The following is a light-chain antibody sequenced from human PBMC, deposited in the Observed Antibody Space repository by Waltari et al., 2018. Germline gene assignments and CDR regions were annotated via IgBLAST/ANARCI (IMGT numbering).Light chain of an antibody. CDR1: QIINRW. V-gene: IGKV1-5*01. CDR3: QQLKSYPIT. Sequence: DIQMTQSPSTLSASVGASVTITCRASQIINRWLAWYQQKPGKAPKLLIYDVSSLESGVPSRFSGSGSGTEFTLTINSLQPDDFATYYCQQLKSYPITFGGGTKVEIK. J-gene: IGKJ4*01. CDR2: DVS.